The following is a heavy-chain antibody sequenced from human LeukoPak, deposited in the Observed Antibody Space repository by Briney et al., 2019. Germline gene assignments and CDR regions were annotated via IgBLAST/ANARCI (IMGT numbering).Heavy chain of an antibody. Sequence: GESLKISCKGSGYSFTTYWIAWVRQMPGKGLEWMGIIFPGDSDTRYSPSFQGQVTISADKSINTAYLQWSSLKASDTAMYYCARVKRVAEDLGYWGQGTLVTVSS. V-gene: IGHV5-51*01. CDR2: IFPGDSDT. J-gene: IGHJ4*02. CDR1: GYSFTTYW. D-gene: IGHD6-13*01. CDR3: ARVKRVAEDLGY.